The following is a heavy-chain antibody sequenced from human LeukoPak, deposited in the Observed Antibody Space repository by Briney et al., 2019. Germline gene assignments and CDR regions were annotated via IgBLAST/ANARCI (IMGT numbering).Heavy chain of an antibody. CDR3: AKANYYDSSGYYENLDS. V-gene: IGHV3-23*01. CDR1: GFIFSSNA. D-gene: IGHD3-22*01. CDR2: ISGSGGST. Sequence: GGSLRLSCAASGFIFSSNAMSWVRQAPGKGLEWVSAISGSGGSTYYADSVKGRFTISRDNSKNTLYLQMNSLRAGDTAVYYCAKANYYDSSGYYENLDSWGQGTLVTVSS. J-gene: IGHJ4*02.